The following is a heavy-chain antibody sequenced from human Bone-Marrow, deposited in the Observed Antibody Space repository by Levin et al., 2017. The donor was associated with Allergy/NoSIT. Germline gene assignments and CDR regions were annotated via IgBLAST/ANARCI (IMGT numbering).Heavy chain of an antibody. V-gene: IGHV3-30*04. D-gene: IGHD3-9*01. J-gene: IGHJ6*02. CDR3: ATQDSDFKFTTGQRRYSDYYGMDV. CDR2: ICYGDSFE. Sequence: GGSLRLSCEASEFSFDTRAMHWVRQAPGKGLEWVAVICYGDSFEYYVESVKGRFTISRDNSKNILYLQMSNLRTDDTAVYYCATQDSDFKFTTGQRRYSDYYGMDVWGQVTMVTISS. CDR1: EFSFDTRA.